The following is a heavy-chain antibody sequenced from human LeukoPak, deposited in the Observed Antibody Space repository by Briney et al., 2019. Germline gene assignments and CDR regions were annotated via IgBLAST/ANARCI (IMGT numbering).Heavy chain of an antibody. CDR2: IIPILGIA. D-gene: IGHD3-10*01. J-gene: IGHJ6*02. CDR3: AKNYYYYGSGSSKPLFGMDV. V-gene: IGHV1-69*04. CDR1: GGTFSSYA. Sequence: SVKVSCKASGGTFSSYAISWVRQAPGQGLEWMGRIIPILGIANYAQKFQGRVTITADKSTSTAYMELSSLRSEDTAVYYCAKNYYYYGSGSSKPLFGMDVWGQGTTVTVSS.